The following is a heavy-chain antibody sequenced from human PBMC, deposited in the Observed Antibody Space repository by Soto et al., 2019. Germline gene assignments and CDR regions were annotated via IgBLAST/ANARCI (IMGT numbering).Heavy chain of an antibody. J-gene: IGHJ6*02. CDR1: GFTFSSYW. D-gene: IGHD2-15*01. Sequence: GGSLRLSCAASGFTFSSYWMHWVRQAPGKGLVWVSRINSDGSSTSYADSVKGRFTISRDNAKNTLYLQMQSLRDEDTARYFCANKRWDVYADNGSRYSHYGMDGWGQGITVTVSS. CDR3: ANKRWDVYADNGSRYSHYGMDG. V-gene: IGHV3-74*01. CDR2: INSDGSST.